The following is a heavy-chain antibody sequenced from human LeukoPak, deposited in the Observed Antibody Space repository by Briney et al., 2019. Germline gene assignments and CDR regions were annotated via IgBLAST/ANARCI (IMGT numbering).Heavy chain of an antibody. CDR2: ISPYNGNT. CDR3: ARGVKLLWFGELSNDFDY. D-gene: IGHD3-10*01. V-gene: IGHV1-18*01. Sequence: ASVKVSCKASGYTFTSYGISWVRQAPGQGLEWMGWISPYNGNTNYAQKLQGRVTMTTDTSTSTAYMELRSLRSDDTAVYYCARGVKLLWFGELSNDFDYWGQGTLVTVSS. CDR1: GYTFTSYG. J-gene: IGHJ4*02.